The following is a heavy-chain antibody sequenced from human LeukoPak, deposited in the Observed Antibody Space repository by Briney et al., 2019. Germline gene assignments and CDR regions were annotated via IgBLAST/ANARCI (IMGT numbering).Heavy chain of an antibody. CDR2: IYYSGSA. CDR1: GVSISSSSYY. Sequence: PSETLSLTCTVSGVSISSSSYYWGWIRQPPGKGLEWIGGIYYSGSAYYNPSLKSRVTISVDTSKNQFSLKLSSVTAADTAVYYCARHSYFDYWGQGTLVTVSS. V-gene: IGHV4-39*01. CDR3: ARHSYFDY. J-gene: IGHJ4*02.